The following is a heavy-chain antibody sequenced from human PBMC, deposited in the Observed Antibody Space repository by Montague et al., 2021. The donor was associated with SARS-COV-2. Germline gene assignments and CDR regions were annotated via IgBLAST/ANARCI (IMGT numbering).Heavy chain of an antibody. Sequence: SETLSLTCNVSGDSITNTRYYWGWIRQAPGRPLEWIGSVYNNGITYYNPSLRSRVFISIDTSRNQFSLRLTSVTAADAAVYYCALADYTTGQDSFDVWGQGTIVTVSS. CDR2: VYNNGIT. CDR1: GDSITNTRYY. J-gene: IGHJ3*01. CDR3: ALADYTTGQDSFDV. V-gene: IGHV4-39*07. D-gene: IGHD2-2*02.